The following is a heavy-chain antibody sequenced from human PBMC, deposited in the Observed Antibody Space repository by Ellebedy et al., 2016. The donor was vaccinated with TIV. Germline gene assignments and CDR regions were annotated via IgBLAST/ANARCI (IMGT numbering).Heavy chain of an antibody. Sequence: SETLSLXCAVYGGSFSEYHWTWIRQFPGKGLEWIGEINHGGSANYSPSLKSRITISVDTSKSQFSLKVTSVTAADTAVYFCARRGYGSGRYNWFDPWGQGTLVTVSS. CDR2: INHGGSA. CDR1: GGSFSEYH. V-gene: IGHV4-34*01. CDR3: ARRGYGSGRYNWFDP. D-gene: IGHD3-10*01. J-gene: IGHJ5*02.